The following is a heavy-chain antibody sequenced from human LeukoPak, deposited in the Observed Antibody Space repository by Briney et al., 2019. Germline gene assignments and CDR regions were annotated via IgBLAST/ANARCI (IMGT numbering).Heavy chain of an antibody. D-gene: IGHD3-22*01. Sequence: GGSLRLSCAASGFTFSSYWMSWVRQAPGKGLVWVSRIASDGSSTTYADSVKGRFTMSRDNAKNSLYLQMNSLRAEDTAVYYCARDGEYYYDSSGYYAIDYWGQGTLLTVPS. CDR3: ARDGEYYYDSSGYYAIDY. J-gene: IGHJ4*02. CDR2: IASDGSST. CDR1: GFTFSSYW. V-gene: IGHV3-74*01.